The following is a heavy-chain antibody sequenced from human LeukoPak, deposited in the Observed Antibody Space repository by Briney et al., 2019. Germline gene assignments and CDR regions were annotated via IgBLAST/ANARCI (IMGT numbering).Heavy chain of an antibody. D-gene: IGHD3-10*01. J-gene: IGHJ6*03. CDR1: GFTFSSYA. CDR2: ISSNGGST. V-gene: IGHV3-64*01. CDR3: ARDNHQGLGFGELIPYYYYYYMDV. Sequence: PGGSLRLSCAASGFTFSSYAMHWVRQAPGKGLEYVSAISSNGGSTYYANSVKGRFTISRDNSKNTLYLQMGSLRAEDMAVYYCARDNHQGLGFGELIPYYYYYYMDVWGKGTTVTISS.